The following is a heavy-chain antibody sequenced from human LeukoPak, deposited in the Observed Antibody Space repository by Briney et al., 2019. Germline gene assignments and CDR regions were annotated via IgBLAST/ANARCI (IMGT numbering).Heavy chain of an antibody. V-gene: IGHV4-59*08. D-gene: IGHD3-10*01. J-gene: IGHJ4*02. CDR1: GGSISSYY. CDR3: ARWTRMVRVRLGYFDY. Sequence: PSETLSLTCTVFGGSISSYYWSWIRQPPGKGLEWIGYIYYSGSTNYNPSLKSRVTISVDTSKNQFSLKLSSVTAADTAVYYCARWTRMVRVRLGYFDYWGQGTLVTVSS. CDR2: IYYSGST.